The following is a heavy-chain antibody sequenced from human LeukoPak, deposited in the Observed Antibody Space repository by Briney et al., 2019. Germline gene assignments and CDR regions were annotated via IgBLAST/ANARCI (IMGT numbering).Heavy chain of an antibody. CDR2: IYTSGST. D-gene: IGHD3-22*01. J-gene: IGHJ4*02. CDR1: GHSISSYY. CDR3: ARAVYDSSGYYYFDY. V-gene: IGHV4-4*07. Sequence: PSETLSLTCTVSGHSISSYYWSWIRHPAGKGLEWIGRIYTSGSTSYNPSLKSRVTMSVGKSKSQFSLKLTSLTAADTAVYYCARAVYDSSGYYYFDYWGQGTLVTVSS.